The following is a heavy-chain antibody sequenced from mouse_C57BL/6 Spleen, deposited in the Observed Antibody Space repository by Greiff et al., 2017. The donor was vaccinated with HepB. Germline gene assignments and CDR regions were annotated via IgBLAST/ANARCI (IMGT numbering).Heavy chain of an antibody. CDR3: ARGGWGYDVGAWFAY. J-gene: IGHJ3*01. D-gene: IGHD2-2*01. CDR2: ISYSGST. Sequence: EVQLQESGPGMVKPSQSLSLTCTVTGYSITSGYDWHWIRHFPGNKLEWMGYISYSGSTNYNPSLKSRISITHDTSKNHFFLKLNSVTTEDTATYYCARGGWGYDVGAWFAYWGQRTLVTVSA. V-gene: IGHV3-1*01. CDR1: GYSITSGYD.